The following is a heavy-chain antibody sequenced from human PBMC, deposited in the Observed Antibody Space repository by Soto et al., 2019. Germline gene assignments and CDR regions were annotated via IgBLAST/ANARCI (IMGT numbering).Heavy chain of an antibody. CDR1: GFTVSSNY. J-gene: IGHJ5*02. CDR3: ARVGDILTDLNWFDP. Sequence: EVQLVESGGGLVQPGGSLRLSCAASGFTVSSNYMSWVRQAPGKGLEWVSVIYSGGSTYYADSVKGRFTISRDNSKNTLELQMNSLRAEDTAVYYCARVGDILTDLNWFDPWGQGTLVTVSS. V-gene: IGHV3-66*01. D-gene: IGHD3-9*01. CDR2: IYSGGST.